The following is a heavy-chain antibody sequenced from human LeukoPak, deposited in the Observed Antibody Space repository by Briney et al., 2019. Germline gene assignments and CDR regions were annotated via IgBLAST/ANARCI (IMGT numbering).Heavy chain of an antibody. CDR1: GGSISSGSYY. Sequence: PSETLSLTCTVSGGSISSGSYYWSWIRQPAGKGLEWIGRIYTSGSTNYNPSLKSRVTISVDTSKNQFSLKLSSVTAADTAVYYCARRADYYDFWSGYYTAPNFDYWGQGTLVTVSS. CDR2: IYTSGST. V-gene: IGHV4-61*02. J-gene: IGHJ4*02. D-gene: IGHD3-3*01. CDR3: ARRADYYDFWSGYYTAPNFDY.